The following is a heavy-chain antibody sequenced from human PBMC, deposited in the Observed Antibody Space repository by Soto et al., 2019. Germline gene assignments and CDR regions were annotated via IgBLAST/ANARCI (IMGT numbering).Heavy chain of an antibody. CDR1: GYTLPSYY. Sequence: QVQLKQSGAEVEKPGASVKLSCKASGYTLPSYYIHWVRQAPGQGLDWMGMINPSTGVTTYAQEFQGRLTLTKDPTTRASTNTFSMQLSGLRSDDTAVYYCVRRDFGDYDYFDYWGQGTLVTISS. CDR2: INPSTGVT. CDR3: VRRDFGDYDYFDY. V-gene: IGHV1-46*01. D-gene: IGHD4-17*01. J-gene: IGHJ4*02.